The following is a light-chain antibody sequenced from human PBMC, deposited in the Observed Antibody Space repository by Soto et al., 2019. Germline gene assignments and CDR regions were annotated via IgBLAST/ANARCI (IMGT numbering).Light chain of an antibody. Sequence: VLTQSPGTLSLSTGERATLSCRASRSVSSNYLGWYQQKPGQAPRLLIYAVSTRATGIPDRFSGSGSGTDFTLTISRLEPEDSALYFCQQYRPSPAISFGQGTRLEIK. CDR3: QQYRPSPAIS. V-gene: IGKV3-20*01. CDR2: AVS. CDR1: RSVSSNY. J-gene: IGKJ5*01.